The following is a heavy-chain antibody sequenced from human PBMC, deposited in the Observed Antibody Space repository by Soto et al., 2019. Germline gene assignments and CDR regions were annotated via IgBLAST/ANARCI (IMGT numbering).Heavy chain of an antibody. D-gene: IGHD1-26*01. V-gene: IGHV3-30*18. Sequence: GGSLRLSCAASGFTFSSYGMHWVRQAPGKGLEWVAVISYDGSNKYYADSVKGRFTISRDNSKNTLYLQMNSLRAEDTAVYYCAKDVTYSGSYYGQWGLLLTSYFDYWGQGTLVTVSS. J-gene: IGHJ4*02. CDR3: AKDVTYSGSYYGQWGLLLTSYFDY. CDR1: GFTFSSYG. CDR2: ISYDGSNK.